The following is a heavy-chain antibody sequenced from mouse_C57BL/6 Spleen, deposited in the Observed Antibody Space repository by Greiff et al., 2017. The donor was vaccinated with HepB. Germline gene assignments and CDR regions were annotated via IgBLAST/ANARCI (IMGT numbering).Heavy chain of an antibody. CDR3: ARSYGYDNAMDY. CDR2: IYPGSGST. Sequence: VQLQQPGAELVKPGASVKMSCKASGYTFTSYWITWVKQRPGQGLEWIGDIYPGSGSTNYNEKFKSKATLTVDTSSSTAYMQLRSLASEDSAVYYCARSYGYDNAMDYWGQGTSVTVSS. V-gene: IGHV1-55*01. J-gene: IGHJ4*01. D-gene: IGHD2-2*01. CDR1: GYTFTSYW.